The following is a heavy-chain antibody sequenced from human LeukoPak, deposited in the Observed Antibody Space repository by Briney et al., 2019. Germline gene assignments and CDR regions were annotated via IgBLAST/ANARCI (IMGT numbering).Heavy chain of an antibody. CDR3: ADLAVVTLFDY. Sequence: PGRSLRLSCVDSGFIFRSYALHWLRQAPGKGLEWVAVISYDGSNKYYADSVKGRFTISRDNSKNTLYLQMNSLRAEDTAVYYCADLAVVTLFDYWGQGTLVTVSS. D-gene: IGHD4-23*01. CDR1: GFIFRSYA. CDR2: ISYDGSNK. J-gene: IGHJ4*02. V-gene: IGHV3-30-3*01.